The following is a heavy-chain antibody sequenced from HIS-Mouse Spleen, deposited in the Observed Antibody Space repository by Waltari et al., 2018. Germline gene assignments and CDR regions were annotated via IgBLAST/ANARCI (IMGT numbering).Heavy chain of an antibody. CDR2: SYYSGST. CDR3: AREIPYSSSWYDWYFDL. D-gene: IGHD6-13*01. V-gene: IGHV4-39*07. CDR1: AGSISSSSYY. J-gene: IGHJ2*01. Sequence: QLQLQESGPGLVKPSETLSLTCTVSAGSISSSSYYWGWIRQPPGKGLEWIGSSYYSGSTYYNPSLKSRVTISVDTSKNQFSLKLSSVTAADTAVYYCAREIPYSSSWYDWYFDLWGRGTLVTVSS.